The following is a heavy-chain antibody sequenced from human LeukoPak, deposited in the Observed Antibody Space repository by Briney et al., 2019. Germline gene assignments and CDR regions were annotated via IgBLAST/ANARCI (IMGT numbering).Heavy chain of an antibody. CDR3: ARGRITMVRGVRFDY. J-gene: IGHJ4*02. CDR2: INHSGST. Sequence: SETLSLTYAVYGGSFSGYYWSWIRQPPGKGLEWIGEINHSGSTNYNPSLKSRVTISVDTSKNQFSLKLSSVTAADTAVYYCARGRITMVRGVRFDYWGRGTLVTVSS. CDR1: GGSFSGYY. V-gene: IGHV4-34*01. D-gene: IGHD3-10*01.